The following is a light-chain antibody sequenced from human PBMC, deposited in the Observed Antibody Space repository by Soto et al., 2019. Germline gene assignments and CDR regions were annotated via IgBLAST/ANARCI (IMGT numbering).Light chain of an antibody. CDR1: QGIRND. Sequence: AILMTQSPSSLSASVGDRVTITCRASQGIRNDLAWYQQKPGKAPKLLIYEASTLQSGVPSRFSGSDSGTDFPLTIGSLQPEDFASYYCLQDFKYARTFGQGTKVDI. J-gene: IGKJ1*01. V-gene: IGKV1-6*01. CDR2: EAS. CDR3: LQDFKYART.